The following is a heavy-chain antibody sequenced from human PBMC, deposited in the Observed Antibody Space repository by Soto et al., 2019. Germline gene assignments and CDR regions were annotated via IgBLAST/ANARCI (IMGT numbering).Heavy chain of an antibody. V-gene: IGHV1-46*01. CDR2: INPSGGST. J-gene: IGHJ6*02. CDR3: ARNGVVPAAIYYYGMDV. Sequence: QVQLVQSGAEVKKPGASVKVSCKASGYTFTSYYMHWVRQAPGQGLEWMGIINPSGGSTSYAQKFQGRVTMTRDTSKSTVYMELSSLRAEDTAVYYCARNGVVPAAIYYYGMDVWGQGTTVTVSS. CDR1: GYTFTSYY. D-gene: IGHD2-2*02.